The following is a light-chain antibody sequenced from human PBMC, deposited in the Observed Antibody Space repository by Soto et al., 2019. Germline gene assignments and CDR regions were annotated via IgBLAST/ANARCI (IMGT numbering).Light chain of an antibody. CDR2: GNS. J-gene: IGLJ3*02. V-gene: IGLV1-40*01. CDR3: QSYDSSLSGWV. CDR1: SSNIGAPYD. Sequence: QSVLTQPPSVSGAPGQRVTISCTGDSSNIGAPYDVHWYQQLPGAVPKLLISGNSNRPSGVPDQFSGSKSGPSASLAITGLQAEDEADYYCQSYDSSLSGWVFGGGTKLTVL.